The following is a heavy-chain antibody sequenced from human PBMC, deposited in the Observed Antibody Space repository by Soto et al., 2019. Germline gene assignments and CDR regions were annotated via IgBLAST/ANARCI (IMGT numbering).Heavy chain of an antibody. V-gene: IGHV4-39*01. CDR1: GGSISSSSYY. CDR2: IYYSGST. Sequence: KASETLSLTCTVSGGSISSSSYYWGWIRQPPGKGLEWIGSIYYSGSTYYNPSLKSRVAISVDTSKNQFSLKLSSVTAADTAVYYCAGNDYGDYRFDYWGQGTLVTVS. J-gene: IGHJ4*02. D-gene: IGHD4-17*01. CDR3: AGNDYGDYRFDY.